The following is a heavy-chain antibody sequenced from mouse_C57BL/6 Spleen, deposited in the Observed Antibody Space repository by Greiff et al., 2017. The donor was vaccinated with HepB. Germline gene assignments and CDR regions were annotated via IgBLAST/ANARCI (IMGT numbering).Heavy chain of an antibody. CDR2: INPSTGGT. V-gene: IGHV1-42*01. CDR1: GYSFTGYY. Sequence: EVQLQQSGPELVKPGASVKISCKASGYSFTGYYMNWVKQSPEKSLEWIGEINPSTGGTTYNQKFKAKATLTVDKSSSTAYMQLKSLTSEDSAVYYCARRKVATLDYYAMDYWGQGTSVTVSS. CDR3: ARRKVATLDYYAMDY. J-gene: IGHJ4*01. D-gene: IGHD1-1*02.